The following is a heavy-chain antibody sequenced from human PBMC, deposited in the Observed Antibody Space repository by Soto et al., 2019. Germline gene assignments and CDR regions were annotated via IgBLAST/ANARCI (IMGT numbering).Heavy chain of an antibody. CDR2: IYYSGST. V-gene: IGHV4-31*03. J-gene: IGHJ3*02. Sequence: PSETLSLTCTVSGGSISSGGYYWSWIRQHPGKGLEWIGYIYYSGSTCYNPSLKSRVTISVDTSKNQFSLKLSSVTAADTAVYYCARGRKNVSLGYCSSTSCYWAFDIWGQGTMVTVSS. CDR3: ARGRKNVSLGYCSSTSCYWAFDI. D-gene: IGHD2-2*01. CDR1: GGSISSGGYY.